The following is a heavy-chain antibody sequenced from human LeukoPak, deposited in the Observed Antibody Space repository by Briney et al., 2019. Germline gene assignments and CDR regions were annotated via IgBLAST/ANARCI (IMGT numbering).Heavy chain of an antibody. Sequence: DPSETLSLTCTVSGDSISSYYWRWVRQPPGKGVDCLRYIYYSGSTNYNPPLKSRVTISVDTSKNHFSLKLSSVTAADTAVYYCAGGGFRRSIDYWGQGTLVTVSS. CDR2: IYYSGST. D-gene: IGHD3-16*01. J-gene: IGHJ4*02. CDR1: GDSISSYY. V-gene: IGHV4-59*01. CDR3: AGGGFRRSIDY.